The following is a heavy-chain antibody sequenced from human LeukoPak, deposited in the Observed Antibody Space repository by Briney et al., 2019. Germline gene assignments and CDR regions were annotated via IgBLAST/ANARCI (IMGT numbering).Heavy chain of an antibody. V-gene: IGHV1-18*04. CDR1: GYTFTSYG. CDR2: ISAYNGNT. Sequence: ASVKVSCKASGYTFTSYGISWVRQAPGQGLEWMGWISAYNGNTNYAQKLQGRVTMTTDTSTSTAYMELRSLRSDDTAVCYCARDFLMITFGGVEIDYWGQGTLVTVSS. J-gene: IGHJ4*02. CDR3: ARDFLMITFGGVEIDY. D-gene: IGHD3-16*01.